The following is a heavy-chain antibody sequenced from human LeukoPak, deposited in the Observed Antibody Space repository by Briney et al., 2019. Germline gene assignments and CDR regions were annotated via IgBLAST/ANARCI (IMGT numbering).Heavy chain of an antibody. Sequence: PSETLSLTCTVSGGSISSYYWSWIRQPPGKGLEWIGYIYYSGSTNYNPSLKSRVTISVDTSKNQFSLKLSSVTAADTAVYYCARDKLGLPGAFDIWGQGTMVTVSS. CDR1: GGSISSYY. CDR2: IYYSGST. D-gene: IGHD3-10*01. V-gene: IGHV4-59*01. J-gene: IGHJ3*02. CDR3: ARDKLGLPGAFDI.